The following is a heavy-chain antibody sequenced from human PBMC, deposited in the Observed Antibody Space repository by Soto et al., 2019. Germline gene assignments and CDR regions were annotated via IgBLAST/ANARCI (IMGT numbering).Heavy chain of an antibody. Sequence: GASVKVSCKASGYTFTSCGISWARQAPGQGLEWMGWISAYNGNTNYAQKLQGRVTMTTDTSTSTAYMELRSLRSDDTAVYYCARATYGDYGGWFDPWGQGTLVTSPQ. CDR3: ARATYGDYGGWFDP. D-gene: IGHD4-17*01. V-gene: IGHV1-18*04. J-gene: IGHJ5*02. CDR1: GYTFTSCG. CDR2: ISAYNGNT.